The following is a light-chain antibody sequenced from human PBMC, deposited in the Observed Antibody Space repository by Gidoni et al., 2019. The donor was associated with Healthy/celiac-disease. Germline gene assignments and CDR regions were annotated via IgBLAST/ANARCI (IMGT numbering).Light chain of an antibody. Sequence: EIVLTQSPATLSLSPGERATLSCGDSQSVSSSCLAWYQKKPGLAPRLLIYDASSRATGIPDRFSGSGSGTDFTLTISRLEPEDFAVYYCQQYGSSPITFGQGTRLEIK. CDR3: QQYGSSPIT. CDR1: QSVSSSC. CDR2: DAS. J-gene: IGKJ5*01. V-gene: IGKV3D-20*01.